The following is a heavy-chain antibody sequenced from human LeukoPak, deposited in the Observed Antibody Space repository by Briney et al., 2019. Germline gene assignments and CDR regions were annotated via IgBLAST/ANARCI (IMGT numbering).Heavy chain of an antibody. Sequence: PGGSLRLSCAASGFTFSSYSMNWVRQAPGKGLEWVSSISSSSSCIYYADSVKGRFTISRDNAKNSLYLQMNSLRAEDTAVYYCASALSSSSFDYWGQGTLVTVSS. V-gene: IGHV3-21*01. D-gene: IGHD6-6*01. CDR3: ASALSSSSFDY. CDR2: ISSSSSCI. CDR1: GFTFSSYS. J-gene: IGHJ4*02.